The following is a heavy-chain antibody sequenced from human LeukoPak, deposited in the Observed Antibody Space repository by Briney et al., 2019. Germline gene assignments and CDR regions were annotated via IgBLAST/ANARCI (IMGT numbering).Heavy chain of an antibody. Sequence: ASVKVSCKASGYTFTGHYIHWVRQAPGQGLEWMGWLNPNSGGTNYAQKFQGRVTMTRDLSMTTAYMELSSLRSDDTATYYCAKGASIYTFETNWFDPWGQGTLVTVSS. D-gene: IGHD2-8*01. J-gene: IGHJ5*02. CDR3: AKGASIYTFETNWFDP. CDR1: GYTFTGHY. V-gene: IGHV1-2*02. CDR2: LNPNSGGT.